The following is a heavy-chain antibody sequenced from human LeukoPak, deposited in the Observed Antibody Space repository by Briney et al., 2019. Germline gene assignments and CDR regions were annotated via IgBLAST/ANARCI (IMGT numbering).Heavy chain of an antibody. CDR1: GFTFSSYA. D-gene: IGHD3-3*01. Sequence: SGGSLRLSCAASGFTFSSYAMSWVRQAPGKGLEWVSAISGSGGSTYYADSVKDRFTISRDNSKNTLYLQMNSLRAEDTAVYYCAKVILLTAAYYFDYWGQGTLVTVSS. J-gene: IGHJ4*02. V-gene: IGHV3-23*01. CDR3: AKVILLTAAYYFDY. CDR2: ISGSGGST.